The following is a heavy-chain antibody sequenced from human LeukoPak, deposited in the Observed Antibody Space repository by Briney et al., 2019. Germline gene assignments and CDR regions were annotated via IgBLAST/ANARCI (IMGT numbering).Heavy chain of an antibody. CDR2: MNPNSGNT. V-gene: IGHV1-8*01. D-gene: IGHD3-10*01. J-gene: IGHJ6*02. Sequence: ASVKVSCKASGYTFTSYDINWVRQATGQGLEWMGWMNPNSGNTGYAQKFQGRVTMTRNTSISTAYMKLSSLRSEDTAVYYCARGRAGFGELYYYYGMDVWGQGTTVTVSS. CDR3: ARGRAGFGELYYYYGMDV. CDR1: GYTFTSYD.